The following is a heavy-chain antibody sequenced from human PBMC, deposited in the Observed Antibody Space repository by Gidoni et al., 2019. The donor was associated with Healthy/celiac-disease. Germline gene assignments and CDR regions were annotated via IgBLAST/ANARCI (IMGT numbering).Heavy chain of an antibody. CDR3: ARARVTDWAYYYMDV. CDR2: ISYDGSNK. V-gene: IGHV3-30*04. CDR1: GFTFSSYA. Sequence: QVQLVESGGGVVQPGRSLRRAWEACGFTFSSYAMHWGRQAPGKGLAWVAVISYDGSNKYYADSVNGRFTISRDNSKHTLYLQMNSLRAEDTAVYYCARARVTDWAYYYMDVWGIGTTVTVSS. D-gene: IGHD3-9*01. J-gene: IGHJ6*03.